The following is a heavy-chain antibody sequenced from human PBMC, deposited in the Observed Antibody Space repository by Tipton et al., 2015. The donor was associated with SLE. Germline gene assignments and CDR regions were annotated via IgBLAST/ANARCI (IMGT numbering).Heavy chain of an antibody. J-gene: IGHJ4*02. Sequence: GSLRLSCASSGFTFSSYAMSWVRQAPGKGLERVSAISGSGGSTYYADPVKGRFTIYRDNSKNTRYLQMNSLRAEDTAVYYCAKDRGGSEDRTTVPEDWGQGTLVIVSS. CDR2: ISGSGGST. CDR3: AKDRGGSEDRTTVPED. V-gene: IGHV3-23*01. CDR1: GFTFSSYA. D-gene: IGHD4-17*01.